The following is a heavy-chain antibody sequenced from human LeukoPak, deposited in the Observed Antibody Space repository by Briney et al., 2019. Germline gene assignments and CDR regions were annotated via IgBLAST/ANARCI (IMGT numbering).Heavy chain of an antibody. Sequence: GGSLRLSCAASGFTFSSYAIHWVRQARGKGLDWVALISYDGSSKYYADSVKGRFTISRDSSTLYLQMNSLRTEDTAVYYCARGSVGTPPPFDYWGQGTLVTVSS. CDR2: ISYDGSSK. CDR1: GFTFSSYA. D-gene: IGHD2-15*01. CDR3: ARGSVGTPPPFDY. V-gene: IGHV3-30-3*01. J-gene: IGHJ4*02.